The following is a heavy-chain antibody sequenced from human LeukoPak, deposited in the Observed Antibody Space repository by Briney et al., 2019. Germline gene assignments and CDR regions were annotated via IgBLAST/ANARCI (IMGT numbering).Heavy chain of an antibody. CDR1: GGSISSYY. CDR3: AKDMGPYSSGWEGDY. D-gene: IGHD6-19*01. V-gene: IGHV4-59*01. CDR2: IYYSGST. J-gene: IGHJ4*02. Sequence: SETLSLTCTVSGGSISSYYWSWIRQPPGKGLEWIGYIYYSGSTKYNPSLKSRVTISVDASKTQFSLKLNSVTAADTAVYYCAKDMGPYSSGWEGDYWGQGTLVTVSS.